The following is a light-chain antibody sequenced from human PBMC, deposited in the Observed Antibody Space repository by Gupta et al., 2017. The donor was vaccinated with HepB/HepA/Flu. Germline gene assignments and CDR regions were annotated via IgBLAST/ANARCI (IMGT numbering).Light chain of an antibody. CDR2: QVS. CDR3: MQVTKWPPVT. V-gene: IGKV2-30*01. Sequence: DVVMSQSPPSLPVTLGQSASISCRSSQSLKNNNGNPHLNWVHQRPGQSPSRLIYQVSNRDSGVPDSFTGSGSGTDFTLNISRVEADDVGVFYCMQVTKWPPVTFGQGTRLEIK. J-gene: IGKJ5*01. CDR1: QSLKNNNGNPH.